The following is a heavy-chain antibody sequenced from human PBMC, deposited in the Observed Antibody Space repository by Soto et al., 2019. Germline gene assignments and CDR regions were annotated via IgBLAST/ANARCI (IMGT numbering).Heavy chain of an antibody. CDR2: INWDGYSI. CDR3: ARSWSGSTSGRVDV. D-gene: IGHD3-3*01. V-gene: IGHV3-9*01. CDR1: GFNFDDHV. J-gene: IGHJ6*02. Sequence: GGSLRLSCVASGFNFDDHVMHWVRQVPGKGLEWVGHINWDGYSIGYGGSVRGRFSISRDNAKNTLYLQMNSLGPEDTALYFCARSWSGSTSGRVDVWGQGTTVTVYS.